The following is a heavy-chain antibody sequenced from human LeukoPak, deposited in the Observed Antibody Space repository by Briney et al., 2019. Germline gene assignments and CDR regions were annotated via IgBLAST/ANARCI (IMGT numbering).Heavy chain of an antibody. V-gene: IGHV3-48*03. Sequence: GGSLRLSCAASGFTFSSYEMNWVRQAPGKGLEWISYISSSGSTIYYADSVKGRFTISRDNAKNSLYLQMNSLRAEDTAVYYCARGDNYGYRYAFDIWGQGTMVTVSS. D-gene: IGHD5-18*01. CDR3: ARGDNYGYRYAFDI. CDR1: GFTFSSYE. CDR2: ISSSGSTI. J-gene: IGHJ3*02.